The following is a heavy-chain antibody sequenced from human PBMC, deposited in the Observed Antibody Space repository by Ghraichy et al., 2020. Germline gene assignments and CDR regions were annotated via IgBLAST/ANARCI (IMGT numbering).Heavy chain of an antibody. Sequence: SETLSLTCTVSGGSISSGDYYWSWIRQPPGKGLEWIGYIYYSGSTYYNPSLKSRVPISVDTSKNQFSLKLSSVTAADTAVYYCAREEQWLPVDYWGQGTLVTVSS. CDR1: GGSISSGDYY. V-gene: IGHV4-30-4*01. CDR3: AREEQWLPVDY. D-gene: IGHD6-19*01. J-gene: IGHJ4*02. CDR2: IYYSGST.